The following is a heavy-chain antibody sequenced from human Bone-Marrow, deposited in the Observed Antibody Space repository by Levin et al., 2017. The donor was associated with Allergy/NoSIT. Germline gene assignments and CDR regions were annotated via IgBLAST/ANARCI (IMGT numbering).Heavy chain of an antibody. CDR1: GGSFSRYA. J-gene: IGHJ6*02. CDR3: ASTDITIIAVGQDYYYAMDV. CDR2: ITPMFGTA. D-gene: IGHD3-3*01. Sequence: PGASVKVSCKASGGSFSRYAVSWVRQAPGQGLEWMGGITPMFGTANYAPNFQGRVTITADESTSTAYMDLSSLRSEDTGVYYCASTDITIIAVGQDYYYAMDVWGQGTAVTVSS. V-gene: IGHV1-69*13.